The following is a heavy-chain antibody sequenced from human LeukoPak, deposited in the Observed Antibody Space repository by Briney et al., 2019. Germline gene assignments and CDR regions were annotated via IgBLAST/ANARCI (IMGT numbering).Heavy chain of an antibody. V-gene: IGHV1-18*01. CDR1: GYTFTSYG. CDR3: AREEDSSSWWDYYYMDV. J-gene: IGHJ6*03. D-gene: IGHD6-13*01. CDR2: ISAYNGNT. Sequence: ASVKVSCKASGYTFTSYGISWVRQAPGQGLEWMGWISAYNGNTNYAQKLQGRVTMTTDTSTSTAYMELRSLRSDDTAVYYCAREEDSSSWWDYYYMDVWGKGTTVTVSS.